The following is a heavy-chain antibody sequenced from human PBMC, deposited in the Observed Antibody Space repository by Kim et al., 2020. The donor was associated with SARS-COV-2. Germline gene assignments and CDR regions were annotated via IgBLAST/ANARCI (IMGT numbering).Heavy chain of an antibody. CDR3: ARDEPTLEVVVPAAPYYYGMDV. J-gene: IGHJ6*02. CDR1: GYTFTSYG. Sequence: ASVKVSCKASGYTFTSYGISWVRQAPGQGLEWMGWISAYNGNTNYAQKLQGRVTMTTDTSTSTAYMELRSLRSDDTAVYYCARDEPTLEVVVPAAPYYYGMDVWGQGTTVTVSS. D-gene: IGHD2-2*01. V-gene: IGHV1-18*04. CDR2: ISAYNGNT.